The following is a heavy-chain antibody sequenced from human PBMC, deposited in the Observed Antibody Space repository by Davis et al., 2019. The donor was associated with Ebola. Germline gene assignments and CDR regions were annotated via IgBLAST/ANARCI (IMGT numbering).Heavy chain of an antibody. CDR1: GFIFSKWG. D-gene: IGHD2-2*01. CDR3: TTAGSCTSCPQDYFDY. Sequence: PGGSLRLSCAPSGFIFSKWGMTWVRQAPGKGLEWVGRIKSKTDGGTTSYAAPVKGRFTISRDDSKNTLYLQMNSLKTEDTAVYYCTTAGSCTSCPQDYFDYWGQGTLVTVSS. V-gene: IGHV3-15*01. CDR2: IKSKTDGGTT. J-gene: IGHJ4*02.